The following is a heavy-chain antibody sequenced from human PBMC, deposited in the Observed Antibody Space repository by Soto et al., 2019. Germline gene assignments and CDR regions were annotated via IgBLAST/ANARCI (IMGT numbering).Heavy chain of an antibody. J-gene: IGHJ4*02. V-gene: IGHV4-39*01. CDR2: IYYSGST. Sequence: SETLSLTCTVSGGSISSSSYYWGWIRQPPGKGLEWIGSIYYSGSTYYNPSLKSRVTISVDTSKNQFSLKLSSVTAADTAVYYCATLLGGYYDSSGYSAFDYWGQGTLVTVSS. CDR1: GGSISSSSYY. CDR3: ATLLGGYYDSSGYSAFDY. D-gene: IGHD3-22*01.